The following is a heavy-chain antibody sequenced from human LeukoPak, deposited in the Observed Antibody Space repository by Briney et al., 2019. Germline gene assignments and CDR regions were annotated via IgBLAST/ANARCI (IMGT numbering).Heavy chain of an antibody. V-gene: IGHV3-21*01. CDR2: LSSSSTYI. Sequence: GGSLRLSCAASGFTFRSYRMDWVRQAPGKGLEWVSSLSSSSTYIYYADSVKGRLTMSRDNAKNSLYLQMDSLRVEDTAVYYCARGWSSTGTTPDYYYGMDVWGQGTTVTVSS. CDR1: GFTFRSYR. CDR3: ARGWSSTGTTPDYYYGMDV. D-gene: IGHD1-1*01. J-gene: IGHJ6*02.